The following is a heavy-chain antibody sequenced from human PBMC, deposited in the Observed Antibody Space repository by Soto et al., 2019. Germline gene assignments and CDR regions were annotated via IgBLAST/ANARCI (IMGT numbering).Heavy chain of an antibody. J-gene: IGHJ4*02. CDR1: GYTFTSYG. Sequence: QVQLVQSGAEVKKPGASVKVSCEASGYTFTSYGISWVRQAPGQGLEWMGWISAYNGNTNYAQKLQGRVTMTTDTSTSQGYKELRSLRSDDTAVYYWARGGLMTTVTSPDYWGQGTLVTVSS. D-gene: IGHD4-17*01. CDR2: ISAYNGNT. V-gene: IGHV1-18*01. CDR3: ARGGLMTTVTSPDY.